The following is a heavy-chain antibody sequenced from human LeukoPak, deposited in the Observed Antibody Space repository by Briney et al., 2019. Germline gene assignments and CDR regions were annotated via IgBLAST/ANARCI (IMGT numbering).Heavy chain of an antibody. V-gene: IGHV4-4*07. D-gene: IGHD3-22*01. Sequence: SETLSLTCTVSGGSIRSYYWSWIRQPAGKGLEWIGRIYTSGSTNYNPSLKSRVTMSLDTSNNQFSLELTSVTAADTAVYYCASEFYYDTSGYYSLVYWGQGTLVTVSS. J-gene: IGHJ4*02. CDR3: ASEFYYDTSGYYSLVY. CDR1: GGSIRSYY. CDR2: IYTSGST.